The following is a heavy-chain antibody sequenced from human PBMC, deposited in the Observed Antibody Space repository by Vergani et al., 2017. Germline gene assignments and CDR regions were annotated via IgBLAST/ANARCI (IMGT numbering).Heavy chain of an antibody. CDR2: ICHTEDT. J-gene: IGHJ4*02. CDR3: ATIGYRRWGYYFDY. CDR1: GDSISSNNC. V-gene: IGHV4-4*03. D-gene: IGHD2-2*02. Sequence: QVQLQESGPGLVKPPGTLSLSCAVSGDSISSNNCWTWVRRPPGKGLEWIGEICHTEDTKYSPSLKSRVTVSVDVARNLFSLRRNSVTAADTAVYYCATIGYRRWGYYFDYWGQGILVTVSS.